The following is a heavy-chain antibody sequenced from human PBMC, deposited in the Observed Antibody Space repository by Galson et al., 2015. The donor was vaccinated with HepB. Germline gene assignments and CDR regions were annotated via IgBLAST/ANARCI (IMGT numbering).Heavy chain of an antibody. CDR2: ISAYNGNT. D-gene: IGHD6-13*01. V-gene: IGHV1-18*01. CDR3: ARDPPIAAAGTAHFDY. J-gene: IGHJ4*02. CDR1: GYTFTSYC. Sequence: SVKVSCKASGYTFTSYCISWVRQAPGQGLEWMGWISAYNGNTNYAQKHQGRVTMTTDTTTSTAYMKLRSLRSDDTAVYYCARDPPIAAAGTAHFDYWGQGTLVTVSS.